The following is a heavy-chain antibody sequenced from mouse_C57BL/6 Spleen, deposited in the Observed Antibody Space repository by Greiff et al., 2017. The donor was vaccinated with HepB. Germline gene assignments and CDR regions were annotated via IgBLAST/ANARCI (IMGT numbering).Heavy chain of an antibody. CDR1: GFTFTSYW. CDR3: ASYGVYDVAGWFAY. CDR2: IDHSDSYT. D-gene: IGHD2-12*01. J-gene: IGHJ3*01. V-gene: IGHV1-69*01. Sequence: QVQLQQPGAELVMPGASVKLSCKASGFTFTSYWMHWVQQRPGQGLEWIGEIDHSDSYTNYNQKFKGKSTLTLNKSSSTAYMQLSSLTSEDSAVYYCASYGVYDVAGWFAYWGQGTLVTVSS.